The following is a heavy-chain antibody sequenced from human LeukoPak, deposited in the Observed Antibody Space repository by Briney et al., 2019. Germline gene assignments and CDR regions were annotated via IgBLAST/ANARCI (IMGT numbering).Heavy chain of an antibody. CDR3: ATGTGDCSSTSCHPPFYYYGMDV. D-gene: IGHD2-2*01. J-gene: IGHJ6*04. Sequence: ASVKVSCKVSGYTLTELSMHRVRQAPGKGLEWMGGFDPEDGETIYAQKFQGRVTMTEDTSTDTAYMELSSLRSEDTAVYYCATGTGDCSSTSCHPPFYYYGMDVWGKGTTVTVSS. CDR2: FDPEDGET. CDR1: GYTLTELS. V-gene: IGHV1-24*01.